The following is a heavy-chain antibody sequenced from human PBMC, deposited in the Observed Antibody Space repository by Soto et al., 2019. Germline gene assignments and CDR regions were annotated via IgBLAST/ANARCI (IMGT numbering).Heavy chain of an antibody. D-gene: IGHD3-10*01. CDR2: INSTDGST. CDR1: GYSFTTYY. J-gene: IGHJ4*02. Sequence: QVQLVQSGAEVKKPGAPVKLSCKASGYSFTTYYIHWVRQAPGQGLEWIGIINSTDGSTQYAPKFRDRVTMTRDTSTSTVYLELRSLKSEDTAVFYCAREAESTPPSYYFDHWGQGTLVTVSS. V-gene: IGHV1-46*01. CDR3: AREAESTPPSYYFDH.